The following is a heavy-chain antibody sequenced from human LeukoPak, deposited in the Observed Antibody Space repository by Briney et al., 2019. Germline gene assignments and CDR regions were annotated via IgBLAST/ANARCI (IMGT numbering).Heavy chain of an antibody. V-gene: IGHV3-33*01. Sequence: GRSLRLSCAASGFTFSSYGMHWVRQAPGKGLEWVAVIWYDGSNKYYADSVKGRFTISRDNSKNTLYLQMNSLRAEDTAVYYCARAGIAVAGTPHAFDIWGQGTMVTVPS. CDR3: ARAGIAVAGTPHAFDI. J-gene: IGHJ3*02. D-gene: IGHD6-19*01. CDR1: GFTFSSYG. CDR2: IWYDGSNK.